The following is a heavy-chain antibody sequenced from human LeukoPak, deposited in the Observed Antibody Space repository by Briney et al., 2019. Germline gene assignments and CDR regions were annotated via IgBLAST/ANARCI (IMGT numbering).Heavy chain of an antibody. Sequence: GASVKVSCKASGYTFIHYYMHWVRQARGQGLEWMGRIDGETGNTRYAQNFQGRVSMTRDTSQRTVYMELSSLRFEDTAVYYCARDPGGNYFGPGTHFAYWGQGALVTVSS. D-gene: IGHD3-10*01. CDR2: IDGETGNT. CDR3: ARDPGGNYFGPGTHFAY. V-gene: IGHV1-46*01. CDR1: GYTFIHYY. J-gene: IGHJ4*02.